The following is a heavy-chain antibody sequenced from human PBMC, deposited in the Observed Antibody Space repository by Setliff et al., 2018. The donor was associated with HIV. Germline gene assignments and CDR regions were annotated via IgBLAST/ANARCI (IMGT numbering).Heavy chain of an antibody. V-gene: IGHV1-69*05. CDR1: GGTFSSYA. CDR3: ATAGVLADLLFPLYVHDFYEH. Sequence: SVKVSCKASGGTFSSYAINWVRQAPGQGLEWMGGIIPMFGTRNYAQKFQGRVTITTDESTSTAYIELSSLRSEDTAVYYCATAGVLADLLFPLYVHDFYEHWGQGTLVTVSS. J-gene: IGHJ4*02. D-gene: IGHD2-21*01. CDR2: IIPMFGTR.